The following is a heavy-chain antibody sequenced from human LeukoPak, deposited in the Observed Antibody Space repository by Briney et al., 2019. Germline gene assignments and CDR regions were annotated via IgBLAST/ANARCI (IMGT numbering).Heavy chain of an antibody. CDR1: GFTFSDYY. CDR3: VRDFGGSRDY. J-gene: IGHJ4*02. V-gene: IGHV3-11*06. Sequence: GGSLRLSCAASGFTFSDYYMSWIRQAPGKGLEWVSYISSSSSYTNYADSVKGRFTISRDNAKNTLYLQMDSLRAEDTAVYYCVRDFGGSRDYWGQGTLVIVSS. CDR2: ISSSSSYT. D-gene: IGHD3-10*01.